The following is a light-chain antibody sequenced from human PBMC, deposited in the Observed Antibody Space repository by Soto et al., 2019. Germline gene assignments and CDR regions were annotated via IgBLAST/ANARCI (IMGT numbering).Light chain of an antibody. CDR1: QSVSSN. V-gene: IGKV3-15*01. CDR2: GAS. Sequence: EIVMTQSPATLSVSPGERATLSCRASQSVSSNLAWYQQKPGQAPRLLIYGASTRATGIPARFSGSGSGTEFTLTISSLQSEDFAVYYCQLRSSWLMYTFGQGTKLEIK. CDR3: QLRSSWLMYT. J-gene: IGKJ2*01.